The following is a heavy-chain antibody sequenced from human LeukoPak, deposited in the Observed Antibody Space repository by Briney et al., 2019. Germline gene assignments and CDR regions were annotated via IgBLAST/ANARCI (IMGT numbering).Heavy chain of an antibody. D-gene: IGHD6-19*01. J-gene: IGHJ4*02. CDR2: INPNSGGT. V-gene: IGHV1-2*02. CDR1: GYTFTGYY. Sequence: ASVKVSCKASGYTFTGYYMHWVRQAPGQGLEWMGWINPNSGGTNYAQKFQGRVTMTRDTSISTAYMELSRLRSDDTAVYYCARDPVNSSGWRDFDYWGQGAPVTVSS. CDR3: ARDPVNSSGWRDFDY.